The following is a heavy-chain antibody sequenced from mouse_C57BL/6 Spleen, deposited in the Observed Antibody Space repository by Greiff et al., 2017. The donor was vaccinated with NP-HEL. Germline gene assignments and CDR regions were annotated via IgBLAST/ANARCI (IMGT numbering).Heavy chain of an antibody. CDR1: GYTFTSYW. J-gene: IGHJ3*01. CDR2: IDPSDSYT. D-gene: IGHD3-1*01. Sequence: QVQLQQPGAELVMPGASVKLSCKASGYTFTSYWMHWVKQRPGQGLEWIGEIDPSDSYTNYNQKFKGKSTLTVDKSSSTAYMQLSSLTSEDAAVYYCARGGLLAWFACWGQGTLVTVAA. CDR3: ARGGLLAWFAC. V-gene: IGHV1-69*01.